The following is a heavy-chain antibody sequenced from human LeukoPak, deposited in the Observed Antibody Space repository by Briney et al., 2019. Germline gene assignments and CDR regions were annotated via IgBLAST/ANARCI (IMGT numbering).Heavy chain of an antibody. CDR2: ISAYNGNT. D-gene: IGHD6-13*01. CDR1: GYTFTSYG. CDR3: ARSSHSSWYALFDY. Sequence: ASVKVSCKASGYTFTSYGISWVRQAPGQGLEWMGWISAYNGNTNYAQKLQGRVTMTTDTSTSTAYMELSRLRSDDTAVYYCARSSHSSWYALFDYWGQGTLVTVSS. V-gene: IGHV1-18*01. J-gene: IGHJ4*02.